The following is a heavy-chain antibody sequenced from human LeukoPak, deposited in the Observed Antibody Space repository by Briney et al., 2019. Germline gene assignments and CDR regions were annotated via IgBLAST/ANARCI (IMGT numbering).Heavy chain of an antibody. V-gene: IGHV1-69*13. CDR1: GGTFSSYA. Sequence: ASVTVSCKASGGTFSSYAISWVRQAPGQGLEWMGGIIPIFGTANYAQKFQGRVTITADESTSTAYMELSSLRSVDTAVYYCAYSGSYYGFDPWGQGTLVTVSS. J-gene: IGHJ5*02. CDR2: IIPIFGTA. D-gene: IGHD1-26*01. CDR3: AYSGSYYGFDP.